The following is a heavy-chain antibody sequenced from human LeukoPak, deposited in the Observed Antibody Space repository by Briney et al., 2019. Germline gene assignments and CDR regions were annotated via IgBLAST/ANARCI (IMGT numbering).Heavy chain of an antibody. Sequence: SETLSLTCTVSGASISSYYWSWIRQPAGKRLEWIGRIYTSGSTNYNPSLKSRVTMSIDTSKNQFSLKLNSVTAADTAVYYCARDYYDSTTYYSPFDYWGQGTLVTVSS. CDR3: ARDYYDSTTYYSPFDY. V-gene: IGHV4-4*07. J-gene: IGHJ4*02. CDR1: GASISSYY. D-gene: IGHD3-22*01. CDR2: IYTSGST.